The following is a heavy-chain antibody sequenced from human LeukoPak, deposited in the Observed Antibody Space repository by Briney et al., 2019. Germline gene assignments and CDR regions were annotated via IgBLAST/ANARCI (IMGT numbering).Heavy chain of an antibody. D-gene: IGHD3-9*01. CDR3: ARGGNYEVLSGYHLCFDN. J-gene: IGHJ4*02. Sequence: PSQTLSLTCSVSGASISTGSDYWTWIRQPAGKGLEWIGHIYSTGSDNYNPSLKSRVSISIYASKNQFSLKLHSVTAADTAVYYCARGGNYEVLSGYHLCFDNWGQGTLVTVSS. CDR2: IYSTGSD. CDR1: GASISTGSDY. V-gene: IGHV4-61*09.